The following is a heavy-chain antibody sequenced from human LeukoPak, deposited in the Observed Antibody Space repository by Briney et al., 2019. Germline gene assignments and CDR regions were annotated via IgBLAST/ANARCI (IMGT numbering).Heavy chain of an antibody. D-gene: IGHD3-10*01. J-gene: IGHJ4*02. CDR2: IYHSGST. V-gene: IGHV4-4*02. Sequence: PSGTLSLTCAVSGGSISNNNWWHWVRQPPGKGLEWIGEIYHSGSTYYNPSLKSRVTISVDTSKNQFSLKLSSVTAADTAVYYCARINYYGSGRYYFDYWGQGTLVTVSS. CDR1: GGSISNNNW. CDR3: ARINYYGSGRYYFDY.